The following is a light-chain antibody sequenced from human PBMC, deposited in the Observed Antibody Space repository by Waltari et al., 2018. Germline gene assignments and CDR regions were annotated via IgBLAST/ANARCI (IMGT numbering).Light chain of an antibody. CDR1: NIGTKS. V-gene: IGLV3-21*04. CDR3: QVWNSNYDPWV. Sequence: SYVLTQSPSVSVAPGETARISCGGDNIGTKSVHWFQQKPGQAPVVVRSYDSKRPSGIPERVSGSKSGNTATLTLRRVEAGDEADYYCQVWNSNYDPWVFGGGTKLTVL. J-gene: IGLJ3*02. CDR2: YDS.